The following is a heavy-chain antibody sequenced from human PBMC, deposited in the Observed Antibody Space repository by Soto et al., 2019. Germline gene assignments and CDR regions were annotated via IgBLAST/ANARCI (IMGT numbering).Heavy chain of an antibody. D-gene: IGHD2-15*01. CDR3: ASRARFVVKSLPDYYYYMDV. J-gene: IGHJ6*03. Sequence: PGESLKISCKGSGYSFTSYWIGWVRQMPGKGLEWMGIIYPGDSDTRYSPSFQGQVTISADKSISTAYLQWSSLKASDTAMYYCASRARFVVKSLPDYYYYMDVWGKGTTVTVSS. CDR1: GYSFTSYW. CDR2: IYPGDSDT. V-gene: IGHV5-51*01.